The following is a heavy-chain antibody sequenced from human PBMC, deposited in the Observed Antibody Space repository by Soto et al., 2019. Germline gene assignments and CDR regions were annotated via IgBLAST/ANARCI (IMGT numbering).Heavy chain of an antibody. V-gene: IGHV1-69*08. CDR1: GGTFSSYT. D-gene: IGHD3-22*01. CDR3: ARDYGSDSSGFDY. Sequence: QVQLVQSGAEVKKPGSSVKVSCKASGGTFSSYTISWVRQAPGQGLEWMGRIIPILGIANYAQKFQGRVTXTXDXXTSTAYMELSSLRSEDTAVYYCARDYGSDSSGFDYWGQGTLVTVSS. CDR2: IIPILGIA. J-gene: IGHJ4*02.